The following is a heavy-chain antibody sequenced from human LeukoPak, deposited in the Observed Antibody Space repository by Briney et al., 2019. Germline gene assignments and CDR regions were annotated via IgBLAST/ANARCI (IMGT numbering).Heavy chain of an antibody. D-gene: IGHD3-22*01. CDR1: GFTFSSYA. V-gene: IGHV3-30-3*01. CDR2: ISYDGSNK. J-gene: IGHJ4*02. CDR3: AIPESDNYYDSSGSDY. Sequence: PGRSLRLSCAASGFTFSSYAIHWVRQAPGKGLEWVAVISYDGSNKYYADSVKGRFTISRDNSKNTLYLQMNSLRAEDTAVYYCAIPESDNYYDSSGSDYWGQGTLVTVSS.